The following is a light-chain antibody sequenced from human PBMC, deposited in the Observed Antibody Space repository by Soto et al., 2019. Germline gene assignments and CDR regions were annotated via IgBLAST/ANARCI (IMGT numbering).Light chain of an antibody. CDR2: DVI. J-gene: IGLJ1*01. CDR1: SSDVGAYIY. V-gene: IGLV2-11*01. CDR3: CSYAGSYTHV. Sequence: QSALTQPRSVSGSPGQSVTFSCTGTSSDVGAYIYVSWYQQHPGKAPKLIIYDVIKRPSGVPDRFSGSKSGNTASLTISGLQAEDEADYYCCSYAGSYTHVFGTGTKVPS.